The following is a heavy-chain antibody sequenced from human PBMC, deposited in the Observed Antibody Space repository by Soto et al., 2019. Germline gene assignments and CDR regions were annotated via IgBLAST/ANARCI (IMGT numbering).Heavy chain of an antibody. CDR3: VTTSLVVAAATREDY. CDR1: GFTFSSYW. J-gene: IGHJ4*02. CDR2: INSDGSST. Sequence: EVQLVESGGGLVQPGGSLRLSCAASGFTFSSYWMHWVRQAPGKGLVWVSRINSDGSSTSYADSVKGRFTISRDNAKNTLYLQMNSLRAEDTDVYYCVTTSLVVAAATREDYWGQGTLVTVSS. V-gene: IGHV3-74*01. D-gene: IGHD2-15*01.